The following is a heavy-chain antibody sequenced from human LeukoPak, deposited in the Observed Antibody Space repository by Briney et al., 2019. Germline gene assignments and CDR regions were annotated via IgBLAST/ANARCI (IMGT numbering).Heavy chain of an antibody. V-gene: IGHV1-46*02. CDR2: INPSGGST. Sequence: ASVTVSCKASGYTFNNHYMYWVRQAPGQGLEWMGVINPSGGSTSYAQKFQGRVTMTRDTSTRTVYMEVNSLRSEDTAVYYCARQGTYSSAIGMGYWGQGTLVTVSP. CDR3: ARQGTYSSAIGMGY. J-gene: IGHJ4*02. D-gene: IGHD6-19*01. CDR1: GYTFNNHY.